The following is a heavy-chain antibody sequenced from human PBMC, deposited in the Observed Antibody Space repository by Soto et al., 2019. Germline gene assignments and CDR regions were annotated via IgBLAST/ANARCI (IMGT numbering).Heavy chain of an antibody. CDR1: GGTLSSYA. Sequence: QVQLVQSGAEVKKPGSSVKVSCKAPGGTLSSYAISWVRQAPGQGLEWMGDVIPISETANYAQRFRGRVTDKADEINGHTYQGVSKLGSEGNPVEFCSLPSRAHRLDLLGQGTKGTLSS. CDR2: VIPISETA. CDR3: SLPSRAHRLDL. J-gene: IGHJ6*02. V-gene: IGHV1-69*01.